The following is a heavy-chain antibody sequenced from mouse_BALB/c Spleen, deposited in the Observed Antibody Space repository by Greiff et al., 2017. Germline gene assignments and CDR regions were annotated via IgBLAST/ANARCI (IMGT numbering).Heavy chain of an antibody. D-gene: IGHD1-1*01. Sequence: VKVVESGAELMKPGASVKISCKATGYTFSSYWIEWVKQRPGHGLEWIGEILPGSGSTNYNEKFKGKATFTADTSSNTAYMQLSSLTSEDSAVYYCARKTTVVATSYYAMDYWGQGTSVTVSS. J-gene: IGHJ4*01. V-gene: IGHV1-9*01. CDR2: ILPGSGST. CDR3: ARKTTVVATSYYAMDY. CDR1: GYTFSSYW.